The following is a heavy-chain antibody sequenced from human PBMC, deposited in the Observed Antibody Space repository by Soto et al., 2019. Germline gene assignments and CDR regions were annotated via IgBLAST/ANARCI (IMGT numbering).Heavy chain of an antibody. CDR2: ISNDGSNK. J-gene: IGHJ4*02. V-gene: IGHV3-30-3*01. D-gene: IGHD2-2*01. CDR3: AREYQLLTYYFDY. CDR1: GFTFSNYA. Sequence: QVQVVESGGGVVQPGRSLRLSCAASGFTFSNYAMQWVRQAPAKGLEWVAVISNDGSNKYYEDSVKGRFTSSRDNSKNTLYLQMNSLRAEDTAVYYCAREYQLLTYYFDYWGQGTLVTVSS.